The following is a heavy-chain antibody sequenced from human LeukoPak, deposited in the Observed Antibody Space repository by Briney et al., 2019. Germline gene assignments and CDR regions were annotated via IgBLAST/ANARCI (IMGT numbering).Heavy chain of an antibody. V-gene: IGHV3-30*04. CDR1: GFTFSSYA. CDR2: ISYDGSNK. J-gene: IGHJ6*02. CDR3: AKDRGEQQLEPLYYYYYGMDV. D-gene: IGHD6-13*01. Sequence: GGSLRLSCAASGFTFSSYAMHWVRQAPGKGLEWVAVISYDGSNKYYADSVTGRFTISRDNSKNTLYLQMNSLRAEDTAVYYCAKDRGEQQLEPLYYYYYGMDVWGQGTTVTVSS.